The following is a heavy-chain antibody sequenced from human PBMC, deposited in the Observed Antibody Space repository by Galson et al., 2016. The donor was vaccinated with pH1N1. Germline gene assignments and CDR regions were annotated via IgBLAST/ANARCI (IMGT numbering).Heavy chain of an antibody. Sequence: SLRLSCAVSEFSFSDHWMTWVRQAPGKGLEWVANIKEDGSEKYYGDSVNGRFTISRDNANNSLFLQMNSLRADDTALHYCARERLYSRGGYIDFWGQGTKVTVSS. CDR1: EFSFSDHW. CDR2: IKEDGSEK. V-gene: IGHV3-7*01. CDR3: ARERLYSRGGYIDF. D-gene: IGHD3-16*01. J-gene: IGHJ4*03.